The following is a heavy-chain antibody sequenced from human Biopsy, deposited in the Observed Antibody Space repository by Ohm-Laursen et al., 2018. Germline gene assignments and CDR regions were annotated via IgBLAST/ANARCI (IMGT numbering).Heavy chain of an antibody. CDR2: INCKTGAT. V-gene: IGHV1-2*02. Sequence: ASVYASCTASSFTFTDYTIHWMRHAPGQGLEWLVYINCKTGATNYAQKFQGTVTMTRDTSISTSYLALGSLRSDDTAIYYCARDPLNGHKHFDYWGQGSLVTVSS. D-gene: IGHD2-8*01. J-gene: IGHJ4*02. CDR3: ARDPLNGHKHFDY. CDR1: SFTFTDYT.